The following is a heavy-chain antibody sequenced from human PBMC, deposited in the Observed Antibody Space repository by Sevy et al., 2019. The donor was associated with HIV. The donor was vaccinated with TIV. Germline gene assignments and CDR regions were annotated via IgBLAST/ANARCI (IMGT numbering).Heavy chain of an antibody. Sequence: GGSLRLSCEASGFRFNDYAIYWVRQAPGMGLDWVAVISYDASEEYYSDSVRGRFTLSRDKSTNTVHLQMTSLRPEDTAVYYCARGPEGFNIKPPDYWGQGTLVTVSS. V-gene: IGHV3-30*04. CDR1: GFRFNDYA. CDR2: ISYDASEE. CDR3: ARGPEGFNIKPPDY. J-gene: IGHJ4*02. D-gene: IGHD3-3*01.